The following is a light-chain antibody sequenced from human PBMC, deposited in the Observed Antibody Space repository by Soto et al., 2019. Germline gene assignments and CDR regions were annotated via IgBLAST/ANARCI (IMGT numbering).Light chain of an antibody. V-gene: IGKV1-16*01. CDR1: QDISNF. CDR2: AAS. CDR3: QQYNSYPIT. Sequence: DIQMTQSPSSLSASVGDRVTITCRASQDISNFLVWFQQTPGKASKSLIYAASSLQSGVPSRFSGSGSGTDFTLTISSLQPEDFATYYCQQYNSYPITFGQGTRLEIK. J-gene: IGKJ5*01.